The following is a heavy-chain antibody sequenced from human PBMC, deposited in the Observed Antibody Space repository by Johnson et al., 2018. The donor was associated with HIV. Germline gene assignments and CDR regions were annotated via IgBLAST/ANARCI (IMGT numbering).Heavy chain of an antibody. CDR1: GFTFSSYA. Sequence: QVQLVESGGGVVQPGRSMRLSCAASGFTFSSYAMHWVRQAPGKGLEWVAVISYDGSNKYYTESVKGRFTIFRDNAKNSLYLQMNSLRAEDTAFYYCARDETQRSDALTAFDIWGPGTLVTVSS. J-gene: IGHJ3*02. CDR3: ARDETQRSDALTAFDI. V-gene: IGHV3-30*04. D-gene: IGHD3-3*01. CDR2: ISYDGSNK.